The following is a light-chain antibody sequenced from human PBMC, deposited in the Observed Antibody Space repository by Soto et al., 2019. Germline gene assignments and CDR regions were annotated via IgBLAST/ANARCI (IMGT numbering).Light chain of an antibody. CDR1: QAIRND. Sequence: DIQLTQSPSSLSASVGDRVTITCRASQAIRNDLVWFQQKPGKAPILLIYAASTLQSGVPPRFSGSGSGTDFTLTISSLQPEDFATYFCQQSYSAPLTFGGGTKVDIK. CDR3: QQSYSAPLT. V-gene: IGKV1-39*01. J-gene: IGKJ4*01. CDR2: AAS.